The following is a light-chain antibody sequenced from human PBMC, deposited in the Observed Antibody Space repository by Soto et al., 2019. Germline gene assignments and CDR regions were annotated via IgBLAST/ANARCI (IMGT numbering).Light chain of an antibody. V-gene: IGKV1-5*03. CDR1: QSISGS. Sequence: DIQMTQSPSTLSASVGDRVTITCRASQSISGSLAWYQQKPGKAPKLLIHEASNLKSGVPSRFSGSGSGTEYTLTISSLQPDDSASYYCQQYTGYWTFGQGTRVEIK. CDR3: QQYTGYWT. J-gene: IGKJ1*01. CDR2: EAS.